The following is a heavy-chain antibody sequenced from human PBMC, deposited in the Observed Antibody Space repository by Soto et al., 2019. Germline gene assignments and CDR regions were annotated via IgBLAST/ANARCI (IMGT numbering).Heavy chain of an antibody. CDR3: TTDSRTTLPEIRFDY. D-gene: IGHD1-26*01. CDR2: VKSKADGGSG. CDR1: DFPIYNAW. V-gene: IGHV3-15*07. J-gene: IGHJ4*01. Sequence: VPMRDSRAVADFPIYNAWMNRVRQDPGKGLEWVGRVKSKADGGSGDYAAPVKGRFVVSRDDSKDIVYLQMNSLKIEDTGVYYCTTDSRTTLPEIRFDYWGHGTQVTVSS.